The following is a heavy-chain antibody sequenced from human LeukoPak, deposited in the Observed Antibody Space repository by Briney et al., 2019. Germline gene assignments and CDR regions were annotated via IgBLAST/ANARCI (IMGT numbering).Heavy chain of an antibody. V-gene: IGHV1-18*01. CDR2: ISAYNGNT. J-gene: IGHJ3*02. D-gene: IGHD5-18*01. Sequence: AAVKVSCKASGYTFTSYGISGVRQAPGRGLEGMGWISAYNGNTNYAQRLQGRVTMTTDTSTSTAYMELRSLRSDDTAVYYCAREKQLWLHSSSGAFDIRGPGTMVTVSS. CDR1: GYTFTSYG. CDR3: AREKQLWLHSSSGAFDI.